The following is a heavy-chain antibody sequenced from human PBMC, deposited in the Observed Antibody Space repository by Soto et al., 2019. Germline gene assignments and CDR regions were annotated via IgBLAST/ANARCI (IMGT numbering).Heavy chain of an antibody. CDR2: IWYDGGNK. CDR3: ARDGQWLPRDGLRSSYYDY. J-gene: IGHJ4*02. V-gene: IGHV3-33*01. Sequence: QVQLVESGGGVVQPGRSLRLSCAASGFNFSSYVMHWVRQAPGKGLEWVAVIWYDGGNKYYADSVKGRFSISRDNSKTTLYLEMNSLRAEDTAVYYCARDGQWLPRDGLRSSYYDYWGQGTLVTVSS. CDR1: GFNFSSYV. D-gene: IGHD6-19*01.